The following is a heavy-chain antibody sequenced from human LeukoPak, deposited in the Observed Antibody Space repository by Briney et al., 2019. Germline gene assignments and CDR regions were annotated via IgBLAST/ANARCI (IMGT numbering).Heavy chain of an antibody. D-gene: IGHD6-13*01. V-gene: IGHV4-31*03. Sequence: SETLSLTCTVSGGSISSGGYYWSWIRQHPGKGLEWIGYIYYSGSTYYNPSLKSRVTISVDTSKNQFSLKLSSVTAADTAVYYCVTQQLRGRDFDYWGQGTLVTVSS. CDR3: VTQQLRGRDFDY. J-gene: IGHJ4*02. CDR1: GGSISSGGYY. CDR2: IYYSGST.